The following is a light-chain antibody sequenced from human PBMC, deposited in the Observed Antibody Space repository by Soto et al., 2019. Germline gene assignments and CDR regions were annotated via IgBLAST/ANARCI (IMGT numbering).Light chain of an antibody. CDR3: KNVNNYPLT. V-gene: IGKV1-9*01. Sequence: DIQLTQSPSFLSSSVGDRVTITCRASQGISTFLAWYQQHPGTAPKRLIYDASNWQSGVPSRFSESGSGTEFTLTISSLQPEDFSTYYCKNVNNYPLTVGGGTKVEIK. J-gene: IGKJ4*01. CDR1: QGISTF. CDR2: DAS.